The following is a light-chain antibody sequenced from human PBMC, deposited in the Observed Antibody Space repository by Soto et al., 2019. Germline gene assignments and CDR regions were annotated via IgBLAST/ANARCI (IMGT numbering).Light chain of an antibody. J-gene: IGLJ3*02. Sequence: QSALTQPRSVSGSPGQSVTISCTGTSIDVGGYNYISWHQQHPGKAPKLMNYDVSKRPSGVPDRFSGSKSGNTASLTSSGLQAEDEADYDCCSYAGSYALVFGGGTKVTVL. V-gene: IGLV2-11*01. CDR3: CSYAGSYALV. CDR1: SIDVGGYNY. CDR2: DVS.